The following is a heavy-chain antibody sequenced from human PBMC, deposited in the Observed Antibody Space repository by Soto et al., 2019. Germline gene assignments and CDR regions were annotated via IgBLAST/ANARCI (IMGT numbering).Heavy chain of an antibody. CDR2: ISGSGDSI. J-gene: IGHJ6*03. CDR3: ARGRGGYSYRSKYYYTMDV. V-gene: IGHV3-11*01. D-gene: IGHD5-18*01. Sequence: QVQLVESGGGVVKPGGSLRLSCAASGFTFSDYYMSWIREAPGKGVEWVSYISGSGDSIYYAVSVKGRFTISMDSAQNSLSLQMTGLRAEDTALYYCARGRGGYSYRSKYYYTMDVWGKGTTVTVSS. CDR1: GFTFSDYY.